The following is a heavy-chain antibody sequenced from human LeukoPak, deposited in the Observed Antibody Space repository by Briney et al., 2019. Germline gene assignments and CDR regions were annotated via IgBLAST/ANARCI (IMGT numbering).Heavy chain of an antibody. V-gene: IGHV3-21*01. J-gene: IGHJ4*02. CDR2: ISSSSSYI. CDR3: ARRSKSGIDSSGYYLDY. CDR1: GFTFSSYS. Sequence: PGGSLRLSCAASGFTFSSYSMNWVRQAPGKGLEWVSSISSSSSYIYYADSVKGRFTISRDNAKNSLYLQMNSLRAEDTAVYYCARRSKSGIDSSGYYLDYWGQGTLVTVSS. D-gene: IGHD3-22*01.